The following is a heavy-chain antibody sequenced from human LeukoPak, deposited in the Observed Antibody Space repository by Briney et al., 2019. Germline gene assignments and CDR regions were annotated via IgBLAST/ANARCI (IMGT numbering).Heavy chain of an antibody. V-gene: IGHV1-69*04. J-gene: IGHJ5*02. CDR3: AREGYSYGNA. CDR2: IIPIFGIA. D-gene: IGHD5-18*01. Sequence: ASVKVSCKASGGTFSSYAISWVRQPPGQGLEWMGRIIPIFGIANYAQKFQGRVTITADKSTSTAYMELSSLRSEDTAVYYCAREGYSYGNAWGQGTLVTVSS. CDR1: GGTFSSYA.